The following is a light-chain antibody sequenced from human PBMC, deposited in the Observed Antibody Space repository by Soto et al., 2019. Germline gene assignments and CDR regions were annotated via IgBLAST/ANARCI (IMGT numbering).Light chain of an antibody. CDR1: QTVSNNY. V-gene: IGKV3-20*01. J-gene: IGKJ2*01. CDR2: GSS. Sequence: EVVLTQSPGTLSLSPGERATLSCRASQTVSNNYLAWYQQKPGQAPRLLIFGSSDRATGIPYRFSGSGSGTDFTLTISRLEPEDFAVYYCQQYGSSPPYTFGQGTKLEIK. CDR3: QQYGSSPPYT.